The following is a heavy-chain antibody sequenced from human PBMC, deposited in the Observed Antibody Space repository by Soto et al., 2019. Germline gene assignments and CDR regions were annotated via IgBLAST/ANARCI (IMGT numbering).Heavy chain of an antibody. J-gene: IGHJ4*02. V-gene: IGHV5-51*01. CDR2: IYPGDSDT. CDR3: ARHIHSGWLKPDY. D-gene: IGHD6-19*01. Sequence: PGESLKISCKGSGYNFTRYWIGLVRQVPGKGLEGMGIIYPGDSDTRYSPSFQGQVTISADKSISTAYLQWSSLKASDTAMYYCARHIHSGWLKPDYWGQGTLVTVSS. CDR1: GYNFTRYW.